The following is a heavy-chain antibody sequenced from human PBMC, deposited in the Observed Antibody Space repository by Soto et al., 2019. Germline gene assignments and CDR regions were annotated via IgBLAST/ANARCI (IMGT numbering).Heavy chain of an antibody. CDR1: GYTFTGYY. V-gene: IGHV1-2*04. CDR2: INPNSGGT. Sequence: QVQLVQSGAEVKKPGASVKVSCKASGYTFTGYYMHWVRQAPGQGLEWMGWINPNSGGTNYAQKFQGWVTMTRDTSSSTAYMELSRLRSDDTAVYYCAREPIWGYYGMDVWGQGTPVTVSS. J-gene: IGHJ6*02. CDR3: AREPIWGYYGMDV. D-gene: IGHD7-27*01.